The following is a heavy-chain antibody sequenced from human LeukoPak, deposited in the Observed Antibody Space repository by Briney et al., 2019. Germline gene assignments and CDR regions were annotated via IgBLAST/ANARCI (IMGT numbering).Heavy chain of an antibody. J-gene: IGHJ4*02. CDR2: ISGSGDST. V-gene: IGHV3-23*01. CDR1: GFTFITYA. CDR3: ATGNTGIAADYFDY. Sequence: GGALRLSCAASGFTFITYAMSWVRQAPGKGLEWVSAISGSGDSTYYADSVKGRFTISRDNSKNTLYLQMNSLRAEDTAVYYCATGNTGIAADYFDYWGQGTLVSVSS. D-gene: IGHD6-13*01.